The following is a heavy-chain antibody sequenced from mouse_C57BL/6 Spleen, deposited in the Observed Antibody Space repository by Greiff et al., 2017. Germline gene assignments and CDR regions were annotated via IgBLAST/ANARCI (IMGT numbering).Heavy chain of an antibody. D-gene: IGHD1-3*01. CDR2: INPNNGGT. V-gene: IGHV1-26*01. J-gene: IGHJ2*01. Sequence: EVQLQQSGPELVKPGASVKISCKASGYTFTDYYMNWVKQSHGKSLEWIGDINPNNGGTSYNQKFKGKATLTVDKSSSTAYMELRSLTSEDSAVYYCARDLTKNYFDYWGQGTTLTVSS. CDR3: ARDLTKNYFDY. CDR1: GYTFTDYY.